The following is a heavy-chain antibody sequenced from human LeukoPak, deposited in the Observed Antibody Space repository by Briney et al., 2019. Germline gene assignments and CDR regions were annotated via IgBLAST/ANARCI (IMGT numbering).Heavy chain of an antibody. CDR1: GFTFSSYW. CDR3: ARGRSSSWYRSDYYYMDV. J-gene: IGHJ6*03. V-gene: IGHV3-33*08. CDR2: IWSDGSNK. Sequence: GGSLKLSCAASGFTFSSYWMSWVRQAPGKGLEWVAFIWSDGSNKYHADSVKGRYTISRDNSKNTLYLQMNSLRAEDTAVYYCARGRSSSWYRSDYYYMDVWGKGTTVTISS. D-gene: IGHD6-13*01.